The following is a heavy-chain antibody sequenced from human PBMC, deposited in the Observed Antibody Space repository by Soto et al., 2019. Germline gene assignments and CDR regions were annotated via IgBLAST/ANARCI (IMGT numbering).Heavy chain of an antibody. V-gene: IGHV3-7*03. CDR2: IKQNGVER. J-gene: IGHJ5*02. CDR1: RVSXNSYW. D-gene: IGHD3-10*01. CDR3: TRALYGSGSYYRSSWFDP. Sequence: PXLPMRLSCGAARVSXNSYWMSRVRQAPGKGLEWVANIKQNGVERYYMDSVKGRFTISRDDSKSIAYLQMNSLKTEDTAVYYCTRALYGSGSYYRSSWFDPWGQGTLVTVSS.